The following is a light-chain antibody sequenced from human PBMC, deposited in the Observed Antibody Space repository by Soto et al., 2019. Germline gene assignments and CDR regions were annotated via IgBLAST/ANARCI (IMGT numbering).Light chain of an antibody. V-gene: IGKV1-12*01. J-gene: IGKJ2*02. CDR2: AAS. CDR3: LQDHDYQWT. CDR1: QGISTW. Sequence: DIQMTQSPSSVSASVGDRVTITCRASQGISTWLAWYQQKPGKAPKLLIYAASSLQSAVPSRFSGSGSGTDFTLTISSLQAEDFATYYCLQDHDYQWTFGQGTKLEIK.